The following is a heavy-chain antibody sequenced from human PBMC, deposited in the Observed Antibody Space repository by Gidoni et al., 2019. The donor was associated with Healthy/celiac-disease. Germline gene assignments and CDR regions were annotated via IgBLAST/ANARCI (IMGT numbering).Heavy chain of an antibody. J-gene: IGHJ6*02. Sequence: QVQLVQSGAEVKQPSASVKVSCQASGYTFTGHYMHWVRQAPGKGLEWMGWINPNSGGTNYAQKFQGRVTMTRDTSISTAYMELSRLRSDDTAVYYCARDEMTTNYYYYGMDVWGQGTTVTVSS. CDR2: INPNSGGT. CDR3: ARDEMTTNYYYYGMDV. CDR1: GYTFTGHY. D-gene: IGHD4-17*01. V-gene: IGHV1-2*02.